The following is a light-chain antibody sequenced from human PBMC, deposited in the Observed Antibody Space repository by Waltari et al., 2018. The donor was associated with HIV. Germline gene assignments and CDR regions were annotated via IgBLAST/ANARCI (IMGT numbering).Light chain of an antibody. CDR3: QSYDSSLRASV. V-gene: IGLV1-40*01. J-gene: IGLJ2*01. CDR2: SDI. CDR1: RSNTGAGYF. Sequence: QSALTQPPSVSGAPGQRVTISCTGTRSNTGAGYFVHLYQHLPGTAPKLLVYSDINRPSGVPDRFSGSKSGTSASLVITGLQAEDEADYYCQSYDSSLRASVFGGGTKLTVL.